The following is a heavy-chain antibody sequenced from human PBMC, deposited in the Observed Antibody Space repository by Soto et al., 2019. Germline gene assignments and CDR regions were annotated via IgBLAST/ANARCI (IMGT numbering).Heavy chain of an antibody. D-gene: IGHD2-2*01. CDR3: ATLLRSTPV. CDR1: GGTFSSYA. CDR2: IMPIFGTA. Sequence: SVKVSCKASGGTFSSYAISWVRQAHGQGLEWMGGIMPIFGTAHYAQKFQGRVTITADETTSTAYMELSSLRSEDTAVYYCATLLRSTPVWGQGTLITVSS. J-gene: IGHJ4*02. V-gene: IGHV1-69*13.